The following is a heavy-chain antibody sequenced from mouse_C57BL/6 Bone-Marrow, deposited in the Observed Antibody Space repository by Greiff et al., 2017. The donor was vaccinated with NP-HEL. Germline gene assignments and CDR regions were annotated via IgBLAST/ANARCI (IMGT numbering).Heavy chain of an antibody. D-gene: IGHD1-2*01. CDR3: ARFMTTGEGY. CDR1: GYAFSSSW. J-gene: IGHJ2*01. CDR2: IYPGDGDT. V-gene: IGHV1-82*01. Sequence: QVQLQQSGPELVKPGASVKISCKASGYAFSSSWMNWVKQRPGKGLEWIGRIYPGDGDTNYNGKFKGKATLTADKSSSTAYMQLSSLTSEDSAVYFCARFMTTGEGYWGQGTTLTVSS.